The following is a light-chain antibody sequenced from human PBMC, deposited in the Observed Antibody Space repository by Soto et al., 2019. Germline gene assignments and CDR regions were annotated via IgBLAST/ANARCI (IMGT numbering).Light chain of an antibody. CDR1: SGDVGGHNH. V-gene: IGLV2-14*01. CDR2: EVS. CDR3: TSYSRYRVLV. J-gene: IGLJ3*02. Sequence: QSALTQPASVSGSPGQSITISCTGTSGDVGGHNHVSWYQQHPGKAPRLIIYEVSDRPSGVSNRFSGSKSGNTASLTISGLQAEDEADYYCTSYSRYRVLVFGGGTKVTVL.